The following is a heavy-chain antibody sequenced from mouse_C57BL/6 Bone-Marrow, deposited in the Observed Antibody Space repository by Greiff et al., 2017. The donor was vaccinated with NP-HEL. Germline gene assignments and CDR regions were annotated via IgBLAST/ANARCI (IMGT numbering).Heavy chain of an antibody. CDR3: TEVASHYYGSSYAWFAY. CDR1: GFTFSNYW. D-gene: IGHD1-1*01. V-gene: IGHV6-3*01. J-gene: IGHJ3*01. Sequence: EVKLVESGGGLVQPGGSMKLSCVASGFTFSNYWMNWVRQSPEKGLEWVAQIRLKSDNYATHYAESVKGRFTISRDDSKSSVYLQMNNLRAEDTGIYYCTEVASHYYGSSYAWFAYWGQGTLVTVSA. CDR2: IRLKSDNYAT.